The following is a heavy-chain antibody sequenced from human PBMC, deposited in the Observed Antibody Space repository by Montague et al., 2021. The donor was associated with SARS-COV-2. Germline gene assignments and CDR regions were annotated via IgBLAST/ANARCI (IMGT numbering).Heavy chain of an antibody. CDR1: GGSISNYY. J-gene: IGHJ6*02. V-gene: IGHV4-59*01. Sequence: SETLSLTCTVSGGSISNYYWSWIRQPPGRGLEWIGYFYYTGSTDYSPSLKSRVTISPDTSKNQFSLKVTSVTAADTAVYYCATGGGYYNYGLDVWGPGTTVTVSS. D-gene: IGHD3-22*01. CDR2: FYYTGST. CDR3: ATGGGYYNYGLDV.